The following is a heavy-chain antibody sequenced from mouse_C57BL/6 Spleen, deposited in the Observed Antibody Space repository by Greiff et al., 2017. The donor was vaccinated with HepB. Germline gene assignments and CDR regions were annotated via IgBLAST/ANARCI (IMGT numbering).Heavy chain of an antibody. J-gene: IGHJ2*01. CDR3: ARRYYCPYYFDY. CDR2: IYPGSGST. CDR1: GYTFTSYW. V-gene: IGHV1-55*01. Sequence: QVQLQQPGAELVKPGASVKMSCKASGYTFTSYWITWVKQRPGQGLEWIGDIYPGSGSTNYNEKFKSKATLTVDTSSSTAYMQLSSLTSEDSAVYYCARRYYCPYYFDYWGQGTTLTVSS. D-gene: IGHD1-1*01.